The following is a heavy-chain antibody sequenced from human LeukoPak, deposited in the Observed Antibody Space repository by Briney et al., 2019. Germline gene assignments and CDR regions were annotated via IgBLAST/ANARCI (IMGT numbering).Heavy chain of an antibody. V-gene: IGHV4-59*01. Sequence: PSETLSLTCTVSSGSISSYYWSWIRQPPGKGLEWIGYISYSAITNYNPALKSRVTISIDTSKNQFSLKLSSVTAADTAVYYCARGVNWIDPWGQGTLVTVSS. CDR3: ARGVNWIDP. CDR1: SGSISSYY. D-gene: IGHD6-13*01. J-gene: IGHJ5*02. CDR2: ISYSAIT.